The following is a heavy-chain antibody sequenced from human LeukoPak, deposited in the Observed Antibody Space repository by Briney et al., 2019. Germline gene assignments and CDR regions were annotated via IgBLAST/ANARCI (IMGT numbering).Heavy chain of an antibody. CDR1: GYIFTDYD. CDR3: AKDPPRYSSCWSGIDV. D-gene: IGHD6-19*01. J-gene: IGHJ6*02. V-gene: IGHV1-2*02. CDR2: INPNSGSK. Sequence: GSLKLSCTASGYIFTDYDMHWVRQAPGQGLEWMGCINPNSGSKNYAQKFQGRFTTTRDKSITTDYMELNRLRYDDTAVYYCAKDPPRYSSCWSGIDVWGQGTTVSVSS.